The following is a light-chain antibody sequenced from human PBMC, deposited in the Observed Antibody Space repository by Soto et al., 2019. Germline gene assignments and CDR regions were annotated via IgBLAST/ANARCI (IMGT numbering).Light chain of an antibody. CDR2: DAS. Sequence: EIALTQSPGTLSLSPGERATLSCRASQSVSSSYLAWYQQKPGQAPRLLIYDASSRATGIPDTFSGSGSGTDFTLTISRLEPEDFAVYYCQQYGSSPRSFGQGTKVEIK. CDR1: QSVSSSY. V-gene: IGKV3-20*01. CDR3: QQYGSSPRS. J-gene: IGKJ1*01.